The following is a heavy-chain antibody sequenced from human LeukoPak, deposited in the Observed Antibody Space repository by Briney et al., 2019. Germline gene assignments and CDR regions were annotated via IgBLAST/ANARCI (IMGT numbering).Heavy chain of an antibody. D-gene: IGHD3-10*01. CDR1: GGSISSYY. CDR3: ARVFDSGSQAYFYYMDV. V-gene: IGHV4-4*07. J-gene: IGHJ6*03. CDR2: IFASGTT. Sequence: SETLSLTCTVSGGSISSYYWSWIRQPAGKGLEWIGRIFASGTTKYNPSLKSRVTMSVDTSKNQFSLKVSSVTAADTAVYYCARVFDSGSQAYFYYMDVWGKGTTVTISS.